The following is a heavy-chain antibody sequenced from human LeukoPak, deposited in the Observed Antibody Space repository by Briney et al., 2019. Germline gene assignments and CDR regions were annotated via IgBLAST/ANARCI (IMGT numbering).Heavy chain of an antibody. CDR1: GFTFSSYW. CDR3: AREFRSSGYYYSDAFDI. D-gene: IGHD3-22*01. Sequence: PGGSLRLSCAASGFTFSSYWMSWVRQAPGKGLEWVANIKQDGNEKYYVDSVKGRFTISRDNAKNSLYLQMNSLRAEDTAVYYCAREFRSSGYYYSDAFDIWGQGTMVTVSS. J-gene: IGHJ3*02. CDR2: IKQDGNEK. V-gene: IGHV3-7*01.